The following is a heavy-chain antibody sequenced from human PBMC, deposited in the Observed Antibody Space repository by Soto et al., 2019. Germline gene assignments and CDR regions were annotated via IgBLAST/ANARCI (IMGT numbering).Heavy chain of an antibody. CDR2: IYYSGST. Sequence: SETLSLTCAVYGGSLSGYYWTWIRQPPGKGLEWIGYIYYSGSTYYNPSLKSRVTISVDTSKNQFSLKLSSVTAADTAVYYCASQRRITMIVVVPPGAFDIWGQGTMVTVSS. V-gene: IGHV4-59*08. J-gene: IGHJ3*02. CDR1: GGSLSGYY. CDR3: ASQRRITMIVVVPPGAFDI. D-gene: IGHD3-22*01.